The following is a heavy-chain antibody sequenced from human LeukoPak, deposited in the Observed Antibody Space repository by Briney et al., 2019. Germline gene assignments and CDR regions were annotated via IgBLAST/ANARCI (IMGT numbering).Heavy chain of an antibody. V-gene: IGHV1-2*02. CDR2: INPNSGGT. J-gene: IGHJ6*03. Sequence: ASVKVSCKASGYTFTGYYMHWVRQAPGQGLEWMGWINPNSGGTNYAQKFQGRVTMTRDTSISTAYMELSRLRSDDTAVYYCAWGEQQLVLYYDYMDVWGKGTTVTVSS. D-gene: IGHD6-13*01. CDR3: AWGEQQLVLYYDYMDV. CDR1: GYTFTGYY.